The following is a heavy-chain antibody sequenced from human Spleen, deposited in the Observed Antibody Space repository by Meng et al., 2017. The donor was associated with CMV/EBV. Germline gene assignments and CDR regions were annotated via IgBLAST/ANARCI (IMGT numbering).Heavy chain of an antibody. D-gene: IGHD2/OR15-2a*01. CDR3: AKDLNTNWFDP. J-gene: IGHJ5*02. Sequence: GGSLRLSCAASGFTLSTYGMNWVRQAPGKGLEWVSAISGVDGSTYYADSVKGRFTISRDNSKNTLYLQMNSLRAEDTAVYYCAKDLNTNWFDPWGQGTLVTVSS. CDR2: ISGVDGST. V-gene: IGHV3-23*01. CDR1: GFTLSTYG.